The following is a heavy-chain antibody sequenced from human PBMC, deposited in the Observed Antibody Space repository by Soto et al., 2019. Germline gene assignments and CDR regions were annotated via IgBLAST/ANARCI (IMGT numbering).Heavy chain of an antibody. Sequence: GGSLRLSCAASGFTFSSYAMSWVRQAPGKGLEWVSAISGSGGSTYYADSVKGRFTISRDNSKKTLYLQLNSLRADDTAVYYCAKDPSPPGAARISFDYWGQGTLVTVSS. V-gene: IGHV3-23*01. D-gene: IGHD6-6*01. CDR3: AKDPSPPGAARISFDY. J-gene: IGHJ4*02. CDR2: ISGSGGST. CDR1: GFTFSSYA.